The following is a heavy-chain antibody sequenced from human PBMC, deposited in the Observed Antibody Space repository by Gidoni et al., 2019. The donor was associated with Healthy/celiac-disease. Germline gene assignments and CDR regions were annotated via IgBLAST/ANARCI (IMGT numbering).Heavy chain of an antibody. J-gene: IGHJ5*02. CDR3: ARHWYYYDRDNWFDP. CDR2: IYYSGST. CDR1: GGSISSSSYY. Sequence: QLQLQESGPGLVKPSETLSLTCTVSGGSISSSSYYWGWIRQPPGKGLEWIGSIYYSGSTYYNPSLKSRVTISVDTSKNQFSLKLSSVTAADTAVYYCARHWYYYDRDNWFDPWGQGTLVTVSS. D-gene: IGHD3-22*01. V-gene: IGHV4-39*01.